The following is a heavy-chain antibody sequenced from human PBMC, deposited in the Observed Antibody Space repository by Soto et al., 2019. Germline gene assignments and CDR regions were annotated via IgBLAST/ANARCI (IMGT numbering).Heavy chain of an antibody. V-gene: IGHV3-21*01. D-gene: IGHD2-2*01. CDR1: GFTFSSYS. J-gene: IGHJ6*02. CDR3: ARDGTTEHYIVVVRAAMYYYYGMDV. CDR2: ISSSSSYI. Sequence: EVQLVESGGGLVKPGGSLRLSCAASGFTFSSYSMNWVRQAPGKGLEWVSSISSSSSYIYYADSVKGRFTISRDNAKNSLYLQMNSLRAEDTAVYYCARDGTTEHYIVVVRAAMYYYYGMDVWGQGTTVTVSS.